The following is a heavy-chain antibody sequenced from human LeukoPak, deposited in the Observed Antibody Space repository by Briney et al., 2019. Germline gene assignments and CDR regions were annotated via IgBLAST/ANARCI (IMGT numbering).Heavy chain of an antibody. V-gene: IGHV3-48*04. J-gene: IGHJ6*03. CDR3: ARDKNGYCSSTSCPRGDYYYYMDV. CDR2: ISSSSSTI. CDR1: GFTFSSYS. D-gene: IGHD2-2*03. Sequence: GGSLRLSCAASGFTFSSYSMNWVRQAPGKGLEWVSYISSSSSTIYYADSVRGRFTISRDNAKHSLYLQMNSLRAEDTAVYYCARDKNGYCSSTSCPRGDYYYYMDVWAKGPRSPSP.